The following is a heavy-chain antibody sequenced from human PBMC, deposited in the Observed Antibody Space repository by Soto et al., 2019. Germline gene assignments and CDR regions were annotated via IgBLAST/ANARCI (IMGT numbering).Heavy chain of an antibody. CDR2: IIPILGIA. CDR1: GGTFNSYT. D-gene: IGHD3-10*01. V-gene: IGHV1-69*04. CDR3: ARDPYGRHHIAFGP. Sequence: PVKVSRKASGGTFNSYTISWVRQAPGQGLEWMGRIIPILGIANYAQKFQGRVTITADKSTSTAYMELSSLRSEDTAVYYCARDPYGRHHIAFGPWGKGTLVTVSS. J-gene: IGHJ5*02.